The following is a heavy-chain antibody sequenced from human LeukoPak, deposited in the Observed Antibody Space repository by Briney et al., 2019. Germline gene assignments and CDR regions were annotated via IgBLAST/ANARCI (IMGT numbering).Heavy chain of an antibody. CDR1: GFTLSDAW. J-gene: IGHJ4*02. CDR2: ISNSGGAT. CDR3: AQLGPTSATAY. Sequence: QSGGSLRLSCAASGFTLSDAWMTWVRQAPGKGLEWVSAISNSGGATFYADSVRDRFTISRDNSKNTLFLQMNSLRAEDTALYYCAQLGPTSATAYWGQGTLVTVSS. V-gene: IGHV3-23*01.